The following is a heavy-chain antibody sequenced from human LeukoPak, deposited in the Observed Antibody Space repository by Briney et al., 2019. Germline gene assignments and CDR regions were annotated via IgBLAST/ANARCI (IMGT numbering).Heavy chain of an antibody. V-gene: IGHV4-59*12. J-gene: IGHJ4*02. CDR1: GGSISSYY. D-gene: IGHD3-10*01. Sequence: SETLSLTCTVSGGSISSYYWSWIRQPPGKGLEWIGYIYYSRSTNYNPSLKSRVTISVDTSKNQFSLKLSSVTAADTAVYYCARGTYGSGSYYDYWGQGTLVTVSS. CDR3: ARGTYGSGSYYDY. CDR2: IYYSRST.